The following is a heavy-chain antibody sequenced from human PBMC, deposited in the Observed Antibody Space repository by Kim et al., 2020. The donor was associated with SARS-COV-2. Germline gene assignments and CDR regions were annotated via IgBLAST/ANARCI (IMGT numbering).Heavy chain of an antibody. J-gene: IGHJ4*01. CDR3: ARSGYYVSSGYYWHVPYYFAS. CDR1: GYTFTSYA. Sequence: ASVKVSCKASGYTFTSYAMHWVRQAPGQRLERMGWINAGNGNTKYSQKFQGRVTITRDTSASTTYMELSSLRSEDTAVYYCARSGYYVSSGYYWHVPYYFASWGHGTLFTVSS. CDR2: INAGNGNT. V-gene: IGHV1-3*01. D-gene: IGHD3-22*01.